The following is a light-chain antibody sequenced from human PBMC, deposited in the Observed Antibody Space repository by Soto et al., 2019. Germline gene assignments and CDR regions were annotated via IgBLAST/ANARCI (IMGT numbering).Light chain of an antibody. J-gene: IGLJ2*01. V-gene: IGLV7-46*01. CDR2: DTS. CDR3: LLSYNAARV. CDR1: TGAVTSNHH. Sequence: QTVVTQEPSLTVSPGGTGTLTCGSSTGAVTSNHHPYWFQQKAGQAPRTLIYDTSNKHSCTPARFSGSLLGDKAALTLSGAQPEDEAQYFCLLSYNAARVFGGGTKLTLL.